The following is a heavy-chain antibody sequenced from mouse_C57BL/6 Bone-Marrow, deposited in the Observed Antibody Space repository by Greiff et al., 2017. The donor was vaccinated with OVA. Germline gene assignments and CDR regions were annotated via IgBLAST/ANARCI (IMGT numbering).Heavy chain of an antibody. D-gene: IGHD2-4*01. CDR1: GYTFTSYG. J-gene: IGHJ1*03. CDR2: IYPRSGNT. Sequence: VQLVESGAELARPGASVKLSCKASGYTFTSYGISWVKQRTGQGLEWIGEIYPRSGNTYYNEKFKGKATLTADKSSSTAYMELRSPTSEDSAVYFCARDDYEWYFDVWGTGTTVTVSS. V-gene: IGHV1-81*01. CDR3: ARDDYEWYFDV.